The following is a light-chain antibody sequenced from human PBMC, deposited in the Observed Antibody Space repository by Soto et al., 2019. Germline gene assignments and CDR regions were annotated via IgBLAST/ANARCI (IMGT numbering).Light chain of an antibody. Sequence: IHVTQSPSSLSASVGDRVTITCRSSQNINTYLNWYRQKSGKAPELLIFLASTLQTGVPSRFSGSGSGTNFSLTISGLQPDDFATYYCQQSFSNMVTFGGGTKVQI. V-gene: IGKV1-39*01. CDR2: LAS. J-gene: IGKJ4*01. CDR3: QQSFSNMVT. CDR1: QNINTY.